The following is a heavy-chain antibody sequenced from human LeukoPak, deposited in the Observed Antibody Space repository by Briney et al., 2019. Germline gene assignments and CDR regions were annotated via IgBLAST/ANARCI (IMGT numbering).Heavy chain of an antibody. Sequence: SETLSLTCSVSDYSISSGYYWSWIRQPPGKGLEWIGEINHSGSTNYNPSLKSRVTISVDTSKNQFSLKLRSVTAADTAVYYCARDSGTTGEVKFDPWGQGILVTVSS. V-gene: IGHV4-38-2*02. J-gene: IGHJ5*02. CDR3: ARDSGTTGEVKFDP. CDR2: INHSGST. CDR1: DYSISSGYY. D-gene: IGHD3-10*01.